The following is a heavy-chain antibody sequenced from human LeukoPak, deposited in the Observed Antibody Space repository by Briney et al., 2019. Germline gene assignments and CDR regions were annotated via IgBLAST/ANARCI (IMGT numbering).Heavy chain of an antibody. CDR1: GFTFSNYW. J-gene: IGHJ4*02. V-gene: IGHV3-74*01. CDR2: MNSDGSST. D-gene: IGHD1-26*01. Sequence: GGSLRLSCAASGFTFSNYWMHWVRQAPGKGLVWVSRMNSDGSSTSYADSVKGRFTIYRDNAKNTLYLQMNSLRAEDTAVYYCARRHPNSGSNDYWGQGTLVTVSS. CDR3: ARRHPNSGSNDY.